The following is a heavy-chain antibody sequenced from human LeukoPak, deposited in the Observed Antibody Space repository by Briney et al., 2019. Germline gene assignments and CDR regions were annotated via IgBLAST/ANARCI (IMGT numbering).Heavy chain of an antibody. CDR2: ISSSGSTT. CDR1: GFTFSDYY. V-gene: IGHV3-11*04. D-gene: IGHD6-19*01. J-gene: IGHJ4*02. CDR3: ARRGPSVAGPYDY. Sequence: GGSLRLSCAASGFTFSDYYMSWIRQAPGKGLEWISYISSSGSTTYYADSVKGRFTISRGNAKNSLYLQMNSLRAEDTAVYYCARRGPSVAGPYDYWGQGTLVTVSS.